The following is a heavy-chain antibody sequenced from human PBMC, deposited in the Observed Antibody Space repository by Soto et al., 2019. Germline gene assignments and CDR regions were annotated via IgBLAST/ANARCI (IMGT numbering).Heavy chain of an antibody. J-gene: IGHJ6*02. CDR2: INHSGST. CDR1: GGSFSGYY. CDR3: ARVAAGTGYYYSYGMDV. D-gene: IGHD6-13*01. V-gene: IGHV4-34*01. Sequence: PSETLSLTCAVYGGSFSGYYWSWIRQPPGKGLEWIGEINHSGSTNYNPSLKSRVTISVDTSKNQFSLKLSSVTAADTAVYYCARVAAGTGYYYSYGMDVWGQGTTVTVSS.